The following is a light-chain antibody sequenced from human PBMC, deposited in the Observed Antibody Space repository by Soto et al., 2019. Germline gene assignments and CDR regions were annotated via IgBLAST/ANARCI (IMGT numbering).Light chain of an antibody. V-gene: IGLV2-14*01. J-gene: IGLJ1*01. CDR2: DVS. CDR3: SSYSSSTNGV. Sequence: QSVLTQPASVSGSPGQSITISCTGTSSDVGGYNSVSWYQQHPGKAPKLMIYDVSYRPSGVSGRFSASKSGDTASLTISGLQAGDEADYYCSSYSSSTNGVFGTGTKVTVL. CDR1: SSDVGGYNS.